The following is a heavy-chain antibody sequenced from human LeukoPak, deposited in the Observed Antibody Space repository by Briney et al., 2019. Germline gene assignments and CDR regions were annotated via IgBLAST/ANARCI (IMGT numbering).Heavy chain of an antibody. CDR3: ARGTDNYDFWSGYPPNWFDP. V-gene: IGHV4-59*01. CDR1: GGSISSYY. CDR2: IYYSGST. J-gene: IGHJ5*02. D-gene: IGHD3-3*01. Sequence: KPSETLSLTCTVSGGSISSYYWSWIRQPPGKGLEWIGYIYYSGSTNYNPSLKSRVTISVDTSKNQFSLKLSSVTAADTAVYYCARGTDNYDFWSGYPPNWFDPWGQGTLVTVSS.